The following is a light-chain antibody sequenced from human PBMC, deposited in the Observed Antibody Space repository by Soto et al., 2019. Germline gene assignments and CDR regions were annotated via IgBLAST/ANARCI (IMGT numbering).Light chain of an antibody. CDR1: QSVSSGY. V-gene: IGKV3D-20*01. J-gene: IGKJ1*01. CDR3: QQYGSSPRT. CDR2: DAS. Sequence: EIVLTQSPATLSLSPGERATLSCGASQSVSSGYLAWHQQKPGLAPRLLIYDASSRATGIPDRFSGSGSGTDFTLTISRLEPEDFAVYYCQQYGSSPRTFGQGTKV.